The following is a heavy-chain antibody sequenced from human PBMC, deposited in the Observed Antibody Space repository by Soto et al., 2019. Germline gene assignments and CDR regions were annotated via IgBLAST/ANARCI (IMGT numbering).Heavy chain of an antibody. D-gene: IGHD1-26*01. CDR1: GYSFTSYW. CDR3: ARRQLVSGATDAFDI. J-gene: IGHJ3*02. V-gene: IGHV5-51*01. Sequence: PGESLKISCKGSGYSFTSYWIGWVRQMPGKGLEWMGIIYPGDSDTRYSPSFQGQVTISADKSISTAYLQWGSLKASDTAMYYCARRQLVSGATDAFDIWGQGTMVTVSS. CDR2: IYPGDSDT.